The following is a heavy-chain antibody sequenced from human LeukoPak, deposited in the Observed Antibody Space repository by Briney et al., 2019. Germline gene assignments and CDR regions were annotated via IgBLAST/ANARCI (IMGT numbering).Heavy chain of an antibody. D-gene: IGHD3-10*01. CDR1: GDSVSSNSAA. Sequence: SQTLSLTCAISGDSVSSNSAAWNWIRQSPSRGLEWLGRTYYRSKWYNDYAVSVKSRITINPDTSKNQFSLKLSSVTAADTAVCYCARSFYYGPVWGAFDIWGQGTMVTVSS. V-gene: IGHV6-1*01. CDR2: TYYRSKWYN. CDR3: ARSFYYGPVWGAFDI. J-gene: IGHJ3*02.